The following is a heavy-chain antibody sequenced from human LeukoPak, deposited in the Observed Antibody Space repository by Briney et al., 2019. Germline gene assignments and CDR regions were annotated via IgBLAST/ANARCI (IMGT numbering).Heavy chain of an antibody. V-gene: IGHV3-33*01. CDR2: IWYDGSNK. CDR3: ATENSGSYYGYFDS. J-gene: IGHJ4*03. D-gene: IGHD1-26*01. CDR1: GFTLSGYG. Sequence: PGGSLRLSCAASGFTLSGYGMHWVRQAPGKGLEWVAVIWYDGSNKYYADSVKGRFTISRDNSKKTLYLQMNSLRADDTAVYYCATENSGSYYGYFDSWGQGTLVTVSS.